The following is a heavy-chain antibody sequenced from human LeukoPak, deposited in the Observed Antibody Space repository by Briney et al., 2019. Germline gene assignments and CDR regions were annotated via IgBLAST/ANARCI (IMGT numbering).Heavy chain of an antibody. CDR3: ARHGGAFDY. Sequence: LGESLKISCKGSGYSFTSSWIGWVRQMPGKGLEWMGIVFPADSDTRYSPSFQGQVTFSADKSISTAYLQWSSLKASDSAIYYCARHGGAFDYWGQGTLVTVSS. D-gene: IGHD3-3*01. J-gene: IGHJ4*02. V-gene: IGHV5-51*01. CDR2: VFPADSDT. CDR1: GYSFTSSW.